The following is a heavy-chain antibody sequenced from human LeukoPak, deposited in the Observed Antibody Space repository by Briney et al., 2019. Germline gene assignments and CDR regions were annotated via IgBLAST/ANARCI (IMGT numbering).Heavy chain of an antibody. CDR1: GFTFSDYA. V-gene: IGHV3-23*01. Sequence: GGSLRLSCAVSGFTFSDYAMSWVRQAPGKGLEWVLGISFSGRSTNYADSVKGRFIISRDNSNNTLYLQMNSLRAEDTAVYYCAKDRERAVGATIFDHWGQGTLVTVSS. J-gene: IGHJ4*02. CDR2: ISFSGRST. CDR3: AKDRERAVGATIFDH. D-gene: IGHD1-26*01.